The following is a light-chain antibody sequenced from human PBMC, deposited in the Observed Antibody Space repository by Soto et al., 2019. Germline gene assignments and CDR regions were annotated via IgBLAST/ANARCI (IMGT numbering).Light chain of an antibody. J-gene: IGKJ3*01. V-gene: IGKV1-5*03. CDR2: RAS. CDR1: QIINTW. Sequence: DIQMTQSPSSLFASVGDRVTITCRASQIINTWLAWYQQRPGKAPKLLIYRASNLVNGVPSRFSGSGSGTEFTLTISSLQPDDFSIYYCQQYETYSGTFGPGNKVDL. CDR3: QQYETYSGT.